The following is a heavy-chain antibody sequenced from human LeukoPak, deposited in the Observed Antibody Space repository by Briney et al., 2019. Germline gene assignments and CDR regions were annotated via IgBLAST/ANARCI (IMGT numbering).Heavy chain of an antibody. D-gene: IGHD2-2*01. CDR3: ARLVTAAQNDY. CDR1: GYSFTSYW. J-gene: IGHJ4*02. V-gene: IGHV5-51*01. Sequence: GASLKISCKGSGYSFTSYWIGWVRQMPGKGLEWMGIIYPGDSDTSYSPSFQGHVTISADKSISTAYLQRSSLKASDTAMYSCARLVTAAQNDYWGQGTLVTVSS. CDR2: IYPGDSDT.